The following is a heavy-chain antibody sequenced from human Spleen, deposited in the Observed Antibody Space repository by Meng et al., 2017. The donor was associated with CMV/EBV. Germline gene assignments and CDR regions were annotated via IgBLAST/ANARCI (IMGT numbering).Heavy chain of an antibody. CDR3: ARGNGDH. V-gene: IGHV3-11*01. Sequence: LGLYCEASGFTFSDYDMGWIRQAPGKGLEWISYVSSRSNSIYYANSVRGQFTISRDNAKKSLYLQMNSLGADDTAVYYCARGNGDHWGQGTLVTVSS. CDR2: VSSRSNSI. CDR1: GFTFSDYD. J-gene: IGHJ4*02.